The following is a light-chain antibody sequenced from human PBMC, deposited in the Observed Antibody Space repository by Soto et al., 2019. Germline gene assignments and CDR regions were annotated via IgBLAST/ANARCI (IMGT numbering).Light chain of an antibody. V-gene: IGLV2-11*01. CDR1: SSDVGTYNY. CDR2: DVS. Sequence: QSVLTQPLSVSGSLGQSVTISCTGTSSDVGTYNYVSWYQQHPGKAPKVMIYDVSERPSGVPDRFSGSKSGNTASLTISGLQAEDDADYYCCSYAGSPRYVLGTGTKLTVL. J-gene: IGLJ1*01. CDR3: CSYAGSPRYV.